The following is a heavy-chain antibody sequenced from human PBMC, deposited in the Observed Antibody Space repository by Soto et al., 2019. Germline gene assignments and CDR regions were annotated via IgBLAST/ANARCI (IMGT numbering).Heavy chain of an antibody. J-gene: IGHJ3*01. CDR1: GFTFDDYA. CDR2: ISWNSGNI. CDR3: TKGASTSCFSAFDL. V-gene: IGHV3-9*01. Sequence: EVQLVESGGGVVQPGRSLRLSCSASGFTFDDYAMNWVRQAPGKGLECVSSISWNSGNIVYADSVRGRFTISRDNAKTSLHLQMNSLRAEDTALYYCTKGASTSCFSAFDLWGQGTMVTVSS. D-gene: IGHD2-2*01.